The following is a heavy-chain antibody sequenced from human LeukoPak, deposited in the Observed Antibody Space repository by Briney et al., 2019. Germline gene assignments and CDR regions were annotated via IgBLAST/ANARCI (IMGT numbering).Heavy chain of an antibody. CDR1: GFTVSSNY. J-gene: IGHJ3*02. CDR2: IYSGGST. CDR3: AREYYDNSGGEDAFDI. Sequence: TGGSLRLSCAASGFTVSSNYMNWVRQAPGKGLEWVSVIYSGGSTFYAGSVEGRFTISRDNSNNTLYLQMNSLRAEDTAMYYCAREYYDNSGGEDAFDIWGPGTMVTVSS. D-gene: IGHD3-22*01. V-gene: IGHV3-53*01.